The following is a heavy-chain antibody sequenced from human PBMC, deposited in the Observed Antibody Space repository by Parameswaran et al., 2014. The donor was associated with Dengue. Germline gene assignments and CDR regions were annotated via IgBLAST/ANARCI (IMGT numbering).Heavy chain of an antibody. D-gene: IGHD3-10*01. CDR3: ASGPSYYYYGMDV. CDR2: IRYDGSNK. J-gene: IGHJ6*02. Sequence: WIRQPPGKGLEWVAFIRYDGSNKYYADSVKGRFTISRDNSKNTLYLQMNSLRAEDTAVYYCASGPSYYYYGMDVWGQGTTVTVSS. V-gene: IGHV3-30*02.